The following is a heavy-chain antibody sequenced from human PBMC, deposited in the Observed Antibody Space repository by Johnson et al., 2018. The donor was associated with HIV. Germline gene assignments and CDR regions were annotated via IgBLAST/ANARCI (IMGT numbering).Heavy chain of an antibody. V-gene: IGHV3-48*03. D-gene: IGHD3-3*01. CDR1: GFTFSSYE. Sequence: VQLVASGGGLVQPGGSLRLSCAASGFTFSSYEMNWVRQAPGKGLEWVSYISSSGSTIYYADSVKGRFTISRDHSKNTLYLQMNSLSAGDTAVYYCARGMYYNFWSGYGIRWDAFDIWGQGTMVTVSS. CDR2: ISSSGSTI. J-gene: IGHJ3*02. CDR3: ARGMYYNFWSGYGIRWDAFDI.